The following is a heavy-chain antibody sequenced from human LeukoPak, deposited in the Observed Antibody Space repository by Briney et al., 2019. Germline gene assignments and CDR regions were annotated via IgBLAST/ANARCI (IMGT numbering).Heavy chain of an antibody. V-gene: IGHV3-7*01. D-gene: IGHD3-22*01. J-gene: IGHJ4*02. CDR1: GFTFSSYW. CDR2: IKQDGSEK. CDR3: AREIPGHDSSFDY. Sequence: PGGSLRLSCAASGFTFSSYWMSWVRQAPGKGLEWVANIKQDGSEKYYVDSVKGRFTISRDNAKNSLYLQMNSLRAEDTAVYYCAREIPGHDSSFDYWGQGTLVTVSS.